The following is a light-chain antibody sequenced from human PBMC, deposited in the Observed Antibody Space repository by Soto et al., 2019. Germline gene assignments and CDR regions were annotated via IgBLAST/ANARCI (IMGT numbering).Light chain of an antibody. CDR1: QSISSR. CDR2: KAS. V-gene: IGKV1-5*03. Sequence: DIQMTQSPSTLSASVGDRATITCRASQSISSRLAWYQQKPGKAPKLLIYKASSLESGDPSRFSGSGSGTEFTLTISSLQPDDFATYYCQQYNSYPWTFGQGTKVEIK. J-gene: IGKJ1*01. CDR3: QQYNSYPWT.